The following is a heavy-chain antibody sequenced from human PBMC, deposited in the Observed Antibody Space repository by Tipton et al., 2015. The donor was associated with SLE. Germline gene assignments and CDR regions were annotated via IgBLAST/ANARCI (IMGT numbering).Heavy chain of an antibody. J-gene: IGHJ3*01. Sequence: TLSLTCTVSGDSISRNSYYWNWIRQPPGKGLEWIGYFFYSGNTNYNPSLNSRVTISLDTSKNQFSLKLSSVTAADTAVYYCARSPPYCSGGTCYRRPYAFDFWGQGTMVTVSS. CDR3: ARSPPYCSGGTCYRRPYAFDF. CDR1: GDSISRNSYY. V-gene: IGHV4-61*01. D-gene: IGHD2-15*01. CDR2: FFYSGNT.